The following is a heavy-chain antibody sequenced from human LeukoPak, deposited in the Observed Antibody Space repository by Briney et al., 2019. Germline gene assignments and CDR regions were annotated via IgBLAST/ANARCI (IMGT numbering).Heavy chain of an antibody. Sequence: GGSLRLSCAVSGFTFSNYWMSWVRQAPGKGLEWVVNINQDGSQRYYVDSVKGRFTVSRDNARNSLFLQMNSLRAEDTAVYYCARGEARHWGQGTLVTVSS. J-gene: IGHJ4*02. V-gene: IGHV3-7*04. CDR2: INQDGSQR. CDR1: GFTFSNYW. CDR3: ARGEARH.